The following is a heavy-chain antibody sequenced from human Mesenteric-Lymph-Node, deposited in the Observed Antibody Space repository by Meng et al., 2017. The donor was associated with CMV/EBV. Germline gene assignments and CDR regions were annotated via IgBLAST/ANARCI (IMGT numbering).Heavy chain of an antibody. Sequence: QEQLHEWVEGLLQTSATLSVTCAVYGGSFSGYYWNWIRQSSEKGLEWIGEINHSGSTTYNPSFTSRIIISVDTSTNQISLNMSSVTAADTAVYYCARGSSYDILTGYFDYWGQGALVTVSS. CDR1: GGSFSGYY. V-gene: IGHV4-34*01. CDR3: ARGSSYDILTGYFDY. CDR2: INHSGST. J-gene: IGHJ4*02. D-gene: IGHD3-9*01.